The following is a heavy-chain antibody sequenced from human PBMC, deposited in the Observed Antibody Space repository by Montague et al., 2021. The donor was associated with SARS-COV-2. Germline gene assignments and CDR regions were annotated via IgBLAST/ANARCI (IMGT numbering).Heavy chain of an antibody. CDR1: GFTFSSYA. CDR2: IYSGGSST. Sequence: SLRLSCAASGFTFSSYAMSWVRQAPGKGLEWVSVIYSGGSSTYYADSVKGRFTISRDNSKNTLYLQMNSLRAEDTAVYYCAKEEGSTSDYYYCYGMDVWGQGTTVTVSS. V-gene: IGHV3-23*03. D-gene: IGHD2-2*01. CDR3: AKEEGSTSDYYYCYGMDV. J-gene: IGHJ6*02.